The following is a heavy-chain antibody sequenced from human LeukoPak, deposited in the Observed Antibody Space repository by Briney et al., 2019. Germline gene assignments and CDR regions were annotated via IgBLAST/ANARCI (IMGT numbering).Heavy chain of an antibody. V-gene: IGHV3-23*01. J-gene: IGHJ4*02. CDR3: AKVGEAFGGVIAYFDY. D-gene: IGHD3-16*02. CDR1: GFTFSSYA. CDR2: ISGSGGST. Sequence: PAGSLRLSCAASGFTFSSYAMSWVRQAPGKGLEWVSAISGSGGSTYYADSVKGRFTISRDNSKNTLYLQMTSLRAEDTAVYCCAKVGEAFGGVIAYFDYWGQGTLVTVSS.